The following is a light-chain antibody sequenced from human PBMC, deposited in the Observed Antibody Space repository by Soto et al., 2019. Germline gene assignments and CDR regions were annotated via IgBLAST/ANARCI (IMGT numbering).Light chain of an antibody. CDR1: QGIGST. CDR2: GAS. CDR3: QHYNSYSRT. Sequence: EIVMTQSPATLSVSPGERATLSCRASQGIGSTLAWYQQKPGQTPRLLIYGASTRATGIPARFSGSGSGTEFTLTISSLQSEDFATYYCQHYNSYSRTFGQGTKVDIK. J-gene: IGKJ1*01. V-gene: IGKV3-15*01.